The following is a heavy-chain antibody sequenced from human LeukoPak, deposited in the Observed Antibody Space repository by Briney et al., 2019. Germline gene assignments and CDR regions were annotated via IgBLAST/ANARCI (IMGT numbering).Heavy chain of an antibody. Sequence: GGSLRLSCAASGFTFSSYSMNWVRKAPGKGLEWVSSISSSSSYIYYADSVKGRFTISRDNAKNSLYLQMNRLRAEDTAVYYCAKAGGWFGELLQTSADNWFDPWGQGTLVTVSS. CDR1: GFTFSSYS. CDR3: AKAGGWFGELLQTSADNWFDP. V-gene: IGHV3-21*04. CDR2: ISSSSSYI. J-gene: IGHJ5*02. D-gene: IGHD3-10*01.